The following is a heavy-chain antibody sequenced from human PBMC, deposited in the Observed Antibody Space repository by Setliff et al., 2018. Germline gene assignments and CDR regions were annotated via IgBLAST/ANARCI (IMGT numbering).Heavy chain of an antibody. CDR2: ISYDGSNK. CDR3: ARDGGEY. CDR1: GFTFSSYA. Sequence: GGSLRLSCAASGFTFSSYAMHWVRQAPGKGLEWVAVISYDGSNKYYADSVKGRFTISRDNSKNTLYLQMNSLRAEDTAVYYCARDGGEYWGQGTLDTVSS. V-gene: IGHV3-30*04. D-gene: IGHD3-16*01. J-gene: IGHJ4*02.